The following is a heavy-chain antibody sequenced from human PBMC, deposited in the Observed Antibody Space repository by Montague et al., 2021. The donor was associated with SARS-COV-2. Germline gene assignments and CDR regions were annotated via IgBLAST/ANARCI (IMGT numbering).Heavy chain of an antibody. CDR1: GGSFSGYY. CDR3: ACGEMTTRGLIYYYGMDV. Sequence: SETLSLTCAVYGGSFSGYYWTWIRQSPRKGLEWIGEINHSGSTKYNPSPKSRVTISVYTSKNKFSLKLSPVTAADTAVYYCACGEMTTRGLIYYYGMDVWGQGTTVTVSS. CDR2: INHSGST. D-gene: IGHD5-24*01. J-gene: IGHJ6*02. V-gene: IGHV4-34*01.